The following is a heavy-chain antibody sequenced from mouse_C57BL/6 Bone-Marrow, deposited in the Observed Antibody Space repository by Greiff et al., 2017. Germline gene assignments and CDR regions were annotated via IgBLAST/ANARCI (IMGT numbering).Heavy chain of an antibody. Sequence: DVQLVESGGGLVKPGGSLKLSCAASGFTFSSYAMSWVRQTPEKRLEWVATISDGGSYTYYPDNVKGRFTISRDNAKNNLYLQMSHLKSEDTAMYYCARDGARYWYFDVWGTGTTVTVSS. J-gene: IGHJ1*03. V-gene: IGHV5-4*01. CDR2: ISDGGSYT. CDR3: ARDGARYWYFDV. CDR1: GFTFSSYA.